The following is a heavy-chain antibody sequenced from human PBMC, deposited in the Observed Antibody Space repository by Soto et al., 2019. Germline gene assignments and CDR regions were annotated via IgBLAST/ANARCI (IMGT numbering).Heavy chain of an antibody. Sequence: QVQLVQSGAEVKKPGSSVKVSCKASGGTFNVYTIIWVRQAPGQGLEWMGRIIPMLAITNYAQRFQGRVTLIADTSTTTAYMELSSLTAEGTEVYYCALGSWAGETLENCGQGTLVTVSS. V-gene: IGHV1-69*02. CDR2: IIPMLAIT. D-gene: IGHD6-13*01. CDR3: ALGSWAGETLEN. CDR1: GGTFNVYT. J-gene: IGHJ3*02.